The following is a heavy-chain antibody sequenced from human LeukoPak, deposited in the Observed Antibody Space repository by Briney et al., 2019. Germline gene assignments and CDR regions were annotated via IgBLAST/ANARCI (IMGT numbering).Heavy chain of an antibody. J-gene: IGHJ3*02. V-gene: IGHV4-59*01. CDR1: GGSISSYY. CDR2: IHYSGST. Sequence: PSETLSLTCTVSGGSISSYYWSWLRQPPGKGLEWIGYIHYSGSTNYNPSLKSRVTISVDTSKNQFSLKLSSVTAADTAVYYCARGSGGIPSPAFDIWGQGTMVTVSS. D-gene: IGHD3-16*01. CDR3: ARGSGGIPSPAFDI.